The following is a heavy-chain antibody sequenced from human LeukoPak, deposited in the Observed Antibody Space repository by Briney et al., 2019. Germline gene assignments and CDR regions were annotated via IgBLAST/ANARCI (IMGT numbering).Heavy chain of an antibody. D-gene: IGHD3-10*01. CDR1: GGSISSGGYY. J-gene: IGHJ4*02. CDR2: IYYSGST. CDR3: ARDVLWFGRARGCFDY. Sequence: SETLSLTCTVSGGSISSGGYYWSWIRQHPGKGLEWIGYIYYSGSTYYNPSLKSRVTISVDTSKNQFSLKLSSVTAADTAVYYCARDVLWFGRARGCFDYWGQGTLVTVSS. V-gene: IGHV4-31*03.